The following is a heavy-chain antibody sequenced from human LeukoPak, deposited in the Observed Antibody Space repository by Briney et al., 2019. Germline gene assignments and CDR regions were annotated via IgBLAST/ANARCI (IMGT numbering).Heavy chain of an antibody. CDR3: ARDLDYGEDDAFDI. CDR2: LSASGGNT. D-gene: IGHD4-17*01. Sequence: PGGTLRLSCAASGFTFSSYAMNWVRQAPGKGLEWVSSLSASGGNTYYADSVKGRFTISRDNSKNTLYLQMNSLRAEDTAVYYCARDLDYGEDDAFDIWGQGTMVTVSS. V-gene: IGHV3-23*01. J-gene: IGHJ3*02. CDR1: GFTFSSYA.